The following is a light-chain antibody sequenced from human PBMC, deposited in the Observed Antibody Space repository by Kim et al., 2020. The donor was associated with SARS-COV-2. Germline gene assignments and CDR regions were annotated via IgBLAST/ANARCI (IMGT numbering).Light chain of an antibody. CDR1: NNGVCNQG. CDR2: RND. CDR3: SAWDFTISAWV. V-gene: IGLV10-54*01. J-gene: IGLJ3*02. Sequence: HTATLTCTGHNNGVCNQGVAWLQQRRGHPPKLLSYRNDNRPAGISERFSASRSGNTASLTITGLRPEDEADYYCSAWDFTISAWVFGGGTQLTVL.